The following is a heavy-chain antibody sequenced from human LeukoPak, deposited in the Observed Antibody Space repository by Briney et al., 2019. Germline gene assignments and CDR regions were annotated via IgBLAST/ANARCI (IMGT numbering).Heavy chain of an antibody. V-gene: IGHV3-30*18. Sequence: PGRSLRLSCAASGFTFSSYCMHWVRQAPGKGLEWVAVISYDGSNKYYADSVKGRFTISRDNSKNTLYLQMNSLRAEDTAVYYCAKAQSYSSSAEFDYWGQGPLVTVSS. D-gene: IGHD6-13*01. J-gene: IGHJ4*02. CDR1: GFTFSSYC. CDR2: ISYDGSNK. CDR3: AKAQSYSSSAEFDY.